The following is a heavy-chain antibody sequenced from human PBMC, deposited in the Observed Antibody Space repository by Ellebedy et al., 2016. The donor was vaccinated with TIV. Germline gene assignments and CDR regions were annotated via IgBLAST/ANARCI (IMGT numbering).Heavy chain of an antibody. CDR2: INPNSGGT. CDR1: GYTFTGYY. J-gene: IGHJ6*02. D-gene: IGHD5-18*01. CDR3: AGRRGYGYGMDV. V-gene: IGHV1-2*02. Sequence: ASVKVSCKASGYTFTGYYMHWVRQAPGQGLEWMGWINPNSGGTNYAQKFQGRVTMTRDTSISTAYMELSRLRSDDTAVYYCAGRRGYGYGMDVWGQGTTVTVSS.